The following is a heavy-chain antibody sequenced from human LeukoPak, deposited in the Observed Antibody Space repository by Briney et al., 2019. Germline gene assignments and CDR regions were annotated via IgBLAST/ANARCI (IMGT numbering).Heavy chain of an antibody. J-gene: IGHJ4*02. Sequence: ASVKVSCKVSGYTLTELSMHWVRQAPGKGLEWMGGFDPEDGETIYAQKFQGRVTITADESTSTDYMELSSLRSEDTAVYYCARFLGANYYDSSGYYLDDYWGQGTLVTVSS. CDR3: ARFLGANYYDSSGYYLDDY. CDR2: FDPEDGET. D-gene: IGHD3-22*01. CDR1: GYTLTELS. V-gene: IGHV1-24*01.